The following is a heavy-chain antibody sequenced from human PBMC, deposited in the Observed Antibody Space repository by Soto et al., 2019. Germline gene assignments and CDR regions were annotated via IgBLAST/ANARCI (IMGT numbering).Heavy chain of an antibody. V-gene: IGHV3-21*06. CDR3: AKGSYDSNLDY. Sequence: GGSLRLSCVASGFTLSSNSMTWVRQAPGKGLEWVASISSSGSYTHYADSVKGRFTISRDNSRNTVYLQMNSLRAEDTAVYYCAKGSYDSNLDYWGQGTLVTVSS. CDR1: GFTLSSNS. D-gene: IGHD2-8*01. CDR2: ISSSGSYT. J-gene: IGHJ4*01.